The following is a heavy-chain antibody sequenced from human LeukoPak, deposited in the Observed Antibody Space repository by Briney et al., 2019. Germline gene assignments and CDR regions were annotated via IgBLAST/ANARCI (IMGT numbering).Heavy chain of an antibody. CDR2: IYSGGST. V-gene: IGHV3-53*01. CDR3: ARDKGDYHTSGSLFVF. Sequence: GGSLRLSCAASGFTVSSNYMSWVRQAPGKGLEWVSVIYSGGSTYYADSVKGRFTVSRDNAKNSLYLQMNSLRAEDTAVYYCARDKGDYHTSGSLFVFGGQGALVTVSS. CDR1: GFTVSSNY. J-gene: IGHJ4*02. D-gene: IGHD3-22*01.